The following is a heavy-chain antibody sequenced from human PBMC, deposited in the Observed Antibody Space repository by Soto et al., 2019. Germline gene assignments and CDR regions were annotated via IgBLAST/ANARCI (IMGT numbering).Heavy chain of an antibody. CDR2: IIPMLGIA. J-gene: IGHJ4*02. V-gene: IGHV1-69*02. CDR3: ANRGYSYGFVIY. Sequence: QVQLVQSGAEVKKPGSSVKVSCKASGGTFSSYTFSWVRQAPGQGLEWMGRIIPMLGIANYAQKFQGSFTITAEQSTSTAYMELSSLRSEETAVYYCANRGYSYGFVIYWGQGTLVTVSS. D-gene: IGHD5-18*01. CDR1: GGTFSSYT.